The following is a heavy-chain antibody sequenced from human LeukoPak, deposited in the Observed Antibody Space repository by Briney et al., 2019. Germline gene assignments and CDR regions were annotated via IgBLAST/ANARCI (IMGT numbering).Heavy chain of an antibody. CDR1: GGSFSNYY. D-gene: IGHD7-27*01. CDR3: ALAGDFDY. J-gene: IGHJ4*02. V-gene: IGHV4-34*01. CDR2: INHVGST. Sequence: PSETLSLTCAVYGGSFSNYYWSWIRQPPGKGLEWTGEINHVGSTNYNPSLKSRVTMSVDTSKTQFSLRLSSVTAADTAVYYCALAGDFDYWGQGTLVTVSS.